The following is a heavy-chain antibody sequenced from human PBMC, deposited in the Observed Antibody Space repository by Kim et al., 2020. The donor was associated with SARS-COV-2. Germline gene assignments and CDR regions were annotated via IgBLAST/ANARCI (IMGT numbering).Heavy chain of an antibody. D-gene: IGHD3-22*01. V-gene: IGHV4-59*11. J-gene: IGHJ4*02. Sequence: SETLSLTCTVSGVSITSLYWSWFRQPPGKGLEWIGNVFHIGNTNYNPSLKSRVTMSVDTSKSQFSLNLNSLNTADTAVYFCASPGFSSGSSGYFYQLWGRGTLVTVSS. CDR3: ASPGFSSGSSGYFYQL. CDR2: VFHIGNT. CDR1: GVSITSLY.